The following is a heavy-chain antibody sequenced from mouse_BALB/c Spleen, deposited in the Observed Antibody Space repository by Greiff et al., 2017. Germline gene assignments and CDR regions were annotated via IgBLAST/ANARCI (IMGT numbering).Heavy chain of an antibody. CDR2: INPGSGGT. CDR3: ARSYYAMDY. V-gene: IGHV1-54*01. CDR1: GYAFTNYL. Sequence: VQVVESGAELVRPGTSVKVSCKASGYAFTNYLIEWVKQRPGQGLEWIGVINPGSGGTNYNEKFKGKATLTADKSSSTAYMQLSSLTSDDSAVYFCARSYYAMDYWGQGTSVTVSS. J-gene: IGHJ4*01.